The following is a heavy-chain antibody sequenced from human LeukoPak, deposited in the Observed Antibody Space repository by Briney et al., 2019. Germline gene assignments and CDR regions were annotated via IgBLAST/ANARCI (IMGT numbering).Heavy chain of an antibody. CDR3: AKFRGVRGFY. Sequence: GGSLRLSCAASGFTFSSYGMHWVRQAPGTGLEWVAFIRSDGSNKNYADSVKGRFTISRDNSKNTLYLQMNSLRSEDTAVYYCAKFRGVRGFYWGQGTLVTVSS. J-gene: IGHJ4*02. D-gene: IGHD3-10*01. CDR2: IRSDGSNK. V-gene: IGHV3-30*02. CDR1: GFTFSSYG.